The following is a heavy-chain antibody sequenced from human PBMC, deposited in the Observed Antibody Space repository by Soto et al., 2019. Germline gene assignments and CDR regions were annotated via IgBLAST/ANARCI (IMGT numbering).Heavy chain of an antibody. D-gene: IGHD6-19*01. CDR3: ARVLSSAWSRFDY. V-gene: IGHV4-39*01. J-gene: IGHJ4*02. CDR1: GDSISSRSYY. Sequence: TSETLSLTCTVTGDSISSRSYYWGWIRQPPGKGLEWIGSIYYSGSTYNNPSLRSRVSMSIDTSKDQFSLKLSSVTAADTAVYYCARVLSSAWSRFDYWGQGTLVTVSS. CDR2: IYYSGST.